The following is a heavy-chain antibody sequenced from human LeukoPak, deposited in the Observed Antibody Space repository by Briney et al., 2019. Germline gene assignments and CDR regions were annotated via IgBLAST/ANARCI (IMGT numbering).Heavy chain of an antibody. CDR1: GFTFSSYG. D-gene: IGHD2-2*01. J-gene: IGHJ4*02. CDR2: IRYDGSNK. CDR3: AKGSQLLSSGYYFDY. Sequence: GGSLRLSCAASGFTFSSYGMHWVRQAPGKGLEWVAFIRYDGSNKYYADSVKGRFTISRGNSKNTLYLQMNSLRAEDTAVYYCAKGSQLLSSGYYFDYWGQGTLVTVSS. V-gene: IGHV3-30*02.